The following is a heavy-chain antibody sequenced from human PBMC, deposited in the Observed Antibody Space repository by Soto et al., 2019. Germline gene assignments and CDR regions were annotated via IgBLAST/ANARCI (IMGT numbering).Heavy chain of an antibody. CDR2: IRSSSSTK. J-gene: IGHJ6*02. CDR3: ARGHGMDV. Sequence: EELLVEAGGGLVQPGGSLRLSCAASGFTFSTYSMNWVRQAPGKGLEWISNIRSSSSTKYYADSVKGRFTISRDNARNSLFLQMNSLRDEDKAVYYCARGHGMDVWGQGTTVIVSS. V-gene: IGHV3-48*02. CDR1: GFTFSTYS.